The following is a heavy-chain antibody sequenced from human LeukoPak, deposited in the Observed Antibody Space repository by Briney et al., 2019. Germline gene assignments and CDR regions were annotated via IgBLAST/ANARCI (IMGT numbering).Heavy chain of an antibody. D-gene: IGHD4-17*01. V-gene: IGHV4-38-2*01. Sequence: SETLSLTCAVSGYSISSGYYWGWIRQPPGKGLEWIGSIYHSGSTYYNPSLKSRVTISVDTSKNQFSLKLSSVTAADTAVYYCAIRPSYWYFDLWGRGTLVTVSS. CDR3: AIRPSYWYFDL. J-gene: IGHJ2*01. CDR1: GYSISSGYY. CDR2: IYHSGST.